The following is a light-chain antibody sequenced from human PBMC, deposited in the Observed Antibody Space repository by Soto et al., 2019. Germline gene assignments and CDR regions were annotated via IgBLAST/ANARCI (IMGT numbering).Light chain of an antibody. Sequence: QSALTQPASVSGSPGQSITISCTGTSSDVGSYNLVSWYQQHPGKAPKLMIYECSKRPSGVSNRFSGSKSGNTASLTISGLQAEDEADYYCCSYAGSSTPYVFGTGTKVTVL. J-gene: IGLJ1*01. CDR1: SSDVGSYNL. CDR2: ECS. CDR3: CSYAGSSTPYV. V-gene: IGLV2-23*01.